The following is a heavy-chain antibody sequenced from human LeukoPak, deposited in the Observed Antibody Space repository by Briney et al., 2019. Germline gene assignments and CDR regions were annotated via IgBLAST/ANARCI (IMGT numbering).Heavy chain of an antibody. CDR3: ARDYGDAYFFDY. D-gene: IGHD4-17*01. CDR1: GFTFDDYD. V-gene: IGHV3-9*01. CDR2: ITWNSHSI. J-gene: IGHJ4*02. Sequence: SLRLSCAASGFTFDDYDMHWVRQAPGKGLEWVSGITWNSHSIAYADSVKGRFTISRDNSKNTLYLQMNSLRAEDTAVYYCARDYGDAYFFDYWDQGTLVTVSS.